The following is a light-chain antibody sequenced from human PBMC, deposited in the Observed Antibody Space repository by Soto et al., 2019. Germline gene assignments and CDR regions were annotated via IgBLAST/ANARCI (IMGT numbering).Light chain of an antibody. V-gene: IGLV2-14*01. Sequence: QSALTQPASVSGSPGQSITISCTGTSSDVGGYNYVSWYQQHPGKAPKLMIYEVSNRPSGVSNRFSASKSGNTASLTISGLQAEDEADYYCSSYTSSSTLYAFGTGTKLTVL. CDR1: SSDVGGYNY. J-gene: IGLJ1*01. CDR2: EVS. CDR3: SSYTSSSTLYA.